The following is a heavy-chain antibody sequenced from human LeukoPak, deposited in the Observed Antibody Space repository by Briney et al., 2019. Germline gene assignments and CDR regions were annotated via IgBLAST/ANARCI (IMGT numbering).Heavy chain of an antibody. J-gene: IGHJ5*02. CDR3: ARVPGRSGLGNNWFDP. D-gene: IGHD3-3*01. CDR2: INPSGGST. V-gene: IGHV1-46*01. CDR1: GYTFTSYY. Sequence: ASVKVSCKASGYTFTSYYMHWVRQAPGQGLEWMGLINPSGGSTSYAQKFQGRVTMTRDTSTSTVYMELSSLRSEDTAVYYCARVPGRSGLGNNWFDPWGQGTLVTVSS.